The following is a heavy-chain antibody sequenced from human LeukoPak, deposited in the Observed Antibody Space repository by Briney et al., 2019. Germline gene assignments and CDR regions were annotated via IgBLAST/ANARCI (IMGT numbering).Heavy chain of an antibody. J-gene: IGHJ3*02. V-gene: IGHV3-53*01. CDR1: GFPFSSYW. CDR3: ARGGRGSAAVVAPRSFDI. Sequence: QTGGSLRLSCVASGFPFSSYWMTWVRQAPGKGLEWVSVTYTGGNSYYADSVKGRFIISRDISKNTLYLQMNSLRAEDSALYYCARGGRGSAAVVAPRSFDIWGQGTMVTVSS. D-gene: IGHD3-22*01. CDR2: TYTGGNS.